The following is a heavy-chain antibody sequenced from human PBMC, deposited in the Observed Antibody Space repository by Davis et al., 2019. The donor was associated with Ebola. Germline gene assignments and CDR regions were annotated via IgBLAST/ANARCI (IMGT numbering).Heavy chain of an antibody. CDR2: IWYDGSRK. J-gene: IGHJ4*02. CDR3: ARMTQSY. CDR1: CFHYRRHG. V-gene: IGHV3-33*01. D-gene: IGHD2-8*01. Sequence: SLIPPFPSPCFHYRRHGMHWVRQAPDKGLEWVAVIWYDGSRKYYGDSVKGRFTISKDNSNNLLYLQMNSLRAEDTAVYYCARMTQSYWGQGTLVTVSS.